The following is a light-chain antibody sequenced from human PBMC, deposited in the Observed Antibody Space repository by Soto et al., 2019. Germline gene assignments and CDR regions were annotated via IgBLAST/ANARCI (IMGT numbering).Light chain of an antibody. J-gene: IGLJ2*01. V-gene: IGLV2-14*01. CDR3: SSYTSSNTLVV. CDR2: DVS. CDR1: SSDVGGYNY. Sequence: QSALTQPASVSGSPGPSITLSCTGTSSDVGGYNYVSWYQQHPGKAPKLMIYDVSNRPSGVSNRFSGSKSGNTASLTISGLQAEDEADYYCSSYTSSNTLVVFGGGTKLTVL.